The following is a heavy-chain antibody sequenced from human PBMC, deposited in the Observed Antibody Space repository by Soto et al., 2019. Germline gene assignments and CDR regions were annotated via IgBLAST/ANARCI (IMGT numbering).Heavy chain of an antibody. CDR3: ARGPTVYDSSGYDDY. D-gene: IGHD3-22*01. V-gene: IGHV1-18*01. CDR1: GYTFTSYG. Sequence: ASVKVSCKASGYTFTSYGISWVRQAPGQGLEWMGWISAYNGNTNYAQKLQGRVTMTTDTSTSTAYMELRSLRSDDTAVYYCARGPTVYDSSGYDDYWGQGTLVTSPQ. J-gene: IGHJ4*02. CDR2: ISAYNGNT.